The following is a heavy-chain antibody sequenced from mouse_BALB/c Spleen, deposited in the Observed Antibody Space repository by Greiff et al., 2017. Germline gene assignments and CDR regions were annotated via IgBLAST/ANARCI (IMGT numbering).Heavy chain of an antibody. CDR3: ARGGGTTDAMDY. CDR2: INPNNGGT. Sequence: DVQLQESGPELVKPGASVKIPCKASGYTFTDYNMDWVKQSHGKSLEWIGDINPNNGGTNYNQKFKGKATLTVDKSSSTAYMELRSLTSEDTAVYYCARGGGTTDAMDYWGQGTSVTVSS. D-gene: IGHD1-1*01. CDR1: GYTFTDYN. J-gene: IGHJ4*01. V-gene: IGHV1-18*01.